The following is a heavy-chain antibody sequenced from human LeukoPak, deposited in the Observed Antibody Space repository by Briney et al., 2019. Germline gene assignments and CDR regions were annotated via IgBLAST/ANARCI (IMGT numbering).Heavy chain of an antibody. Sequence: ASVKVSCKSSRDTFSRYYIHWVRQAPGQGLEYMGVINPSGGSPRYAQKFQGRLTMTRDMSTSTVYMKLSSLRSEDTSIYYCAAADMNFGVIIPPFWGPGTPVTISS. CDR1: RDTFSRYY. CDR3: AAADMNFGVIIPPF. D-gene: IGHD3/OR15-3a*01. J-gene: IGHJ4*02. CDR2: INPSGGSP. V-gene: IGHV1-46*01.